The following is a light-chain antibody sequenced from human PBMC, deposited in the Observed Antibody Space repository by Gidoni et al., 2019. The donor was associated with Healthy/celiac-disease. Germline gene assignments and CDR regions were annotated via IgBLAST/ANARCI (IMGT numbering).Light chain of an antibody. CDR3: QQYNNWPIT. J-gene: IGKJ5*01. CDR2: GAS. CDR1: QSVSSN. V-gene: IGKV3-15*01. Sequence: EIVMTQFPAPLSVSPGERATLSCRASQSVSSNLAWYQQKPGQAPRLLIYGASTRATGIPARFSGSGSGTEFTLTISSLHSEDFAVYYCQQYNNWPITFGQGTRLEIK.